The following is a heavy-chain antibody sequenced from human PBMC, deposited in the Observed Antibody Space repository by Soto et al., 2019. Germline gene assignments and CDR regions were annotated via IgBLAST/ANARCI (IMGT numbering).Heavy chain of an antibody. CDR2: ISGSGGST. CDR3: AKYPAYYDSSCQDWFGP. D-gene: IGHD3-22*01. J-gene: IGHJ5*02. Sequence: HPGGSLRLSCAASGFTFSSYAMSWVRQAPGKGVEWVSAISGSGGSTYYADSVKGRVTISRDNSKNTLYLQMNSLRAEDTAVDYCAKYPAYYDSSCQDWFGPWGQGSLVTVCS. CDR1: GFTFSSYA. V-gene: IGHV3-23*01.